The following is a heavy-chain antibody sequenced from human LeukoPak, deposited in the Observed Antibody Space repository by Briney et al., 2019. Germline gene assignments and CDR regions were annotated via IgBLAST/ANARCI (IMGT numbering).Heavy chain of an antibody. J-gene: IGHJ4*02. Sequence: ASVKVSCKISGYTFIDSYIHWVKQAPGKGLEWMGLVDPEDGEAKYAKNFHDRVTITSDTSTDTAYLELTSLTSEDAALYYCARERDRSLSFDYWGQGTLVTV. CDR3: ARERDRSLSFDY. D-gene: IGHD3-16*01. CDR1: GYTFIDSY. CDR2: VDPEDGEA. V-gene: IGHV1-69-2*01.